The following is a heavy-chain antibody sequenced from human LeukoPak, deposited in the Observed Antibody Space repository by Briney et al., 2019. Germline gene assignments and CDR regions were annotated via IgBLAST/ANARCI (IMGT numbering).Heavy chain of an antibody. CDR3: ARDDIAVAGSPPAFQH. Sequence: PGGSLRLSCAASGFTFSTYGMHWVRQAPGKGLEWVAFIRHDGSKKYYADSVKGRFIISRDNSKNTLYLQMNSLRAEDTAVYYCARDDIAVAGSPPAFQHWGQGTLVTVSS. CDR1: GFTFSTYG. V-gene: IGHV3-30*02. CDR2: IRHDGSKK. D-gene: IGHD6-19*01. J-gene: IGHJ1*01.